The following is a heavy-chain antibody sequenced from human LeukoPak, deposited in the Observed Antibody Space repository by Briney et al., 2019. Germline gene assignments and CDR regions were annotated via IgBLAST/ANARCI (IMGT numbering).Heavy chain of an antibody. CDR2: INPNSGGT. D-gene: IGHD1-26*01. CDR3: ARAHGNWEIHTYVH. V-gene: IGHV1-2*02. CDR1: GYTFTGYY. J-gene: IGHJ4*02. Sequence: PRASVKVSCKASGYTFTGYYVHWVRQAPGQGLEWMGWINPNSGGTNYAQKFQGRVTMTRDTSISTAYMELSRLRSDDTAVYYCARAHGNWEIHTYVHWGQGTLVTVSS.